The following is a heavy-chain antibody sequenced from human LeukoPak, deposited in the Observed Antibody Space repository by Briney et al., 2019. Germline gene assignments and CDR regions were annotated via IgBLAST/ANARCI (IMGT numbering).Heavy chain of an antibody. Sequence: ASVKVSCKASGYTFTGYYMHWVRQAPGQGPEWMGWITTYTGNPTYAQGFTGRFVFSLDTSVTTAYLQISGLKTEDTAVYYCARARYGGNPPEDYWGQGTLVTVSS. D-gene: IGHD4-23*01. CDR1: GYTFTGYY. J-gene: IGHJ4*02. V-gene: IGHV7-4-1*02. CDR2: ITTYTGNP. CDR3: ARARYGGNPPEDY.